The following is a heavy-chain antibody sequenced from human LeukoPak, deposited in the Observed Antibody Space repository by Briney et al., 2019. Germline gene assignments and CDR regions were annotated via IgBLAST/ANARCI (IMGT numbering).Heavy chain of an antibody. D-gene: IGHD3-22*01. CDR3: ARRYYYDSSGYSDAFDI. Sequence: SETLSLTCAVYGGSFSGYYWSWIRQPPGKGLEWIGEINHSGSTNYNPSLKSRVTISVDTSKNQFSLKLSSVTAADTAVYYCARRYYYDSSGYSDAFDIWGQGTMVTVSS. CDR2: INHSGST. CDR1: GGSFSGYY. V-gene: IGHV4-34*01. J-gene: IGHJ3*02.